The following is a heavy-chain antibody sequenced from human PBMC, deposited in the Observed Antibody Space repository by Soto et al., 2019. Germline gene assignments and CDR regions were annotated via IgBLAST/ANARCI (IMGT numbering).Heavy chain of an antibody. CDR3: ARDRGDGYNNI. Sequence: QVQLVQSGAEVKKPGSSVKVSCKASGGTFSSYTISWVRQAPGQGLEWMGRIIPILGIANYAQKFQGRVTITADKATSTAYMELSSLRSEDTAVYYCARDRGDGYNNIWGQGTMVTVSS. J-gene: IGHJ3*02. CDR1: GGTFSSYT. D-gene: IGHD5-12*01. V-gene: IGHV1-69*08. CDR2: IIPILGIA.